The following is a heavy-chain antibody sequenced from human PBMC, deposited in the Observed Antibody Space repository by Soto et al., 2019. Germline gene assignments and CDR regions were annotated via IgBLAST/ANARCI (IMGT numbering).Heavy chain of an antibody. CDR2: IDPSDSYT. CDR1: GYSFTSYW. D-gene: IGHD5-12*01. Sequence: GESLKISCKGSGYSFTSYWISWVRQMPGKGLEWMGRIDPSDSYTNYSPSFQGHVTISADKSISTAYLQWSSLKASDTAMYYCARHGVEMATIKDAFDIWGQGTMVTVSS. CDR3: ARHGVEMATIKDAFDI. J-gene: IGHJ3*02. V-gene: IGHV5-10-1*01.